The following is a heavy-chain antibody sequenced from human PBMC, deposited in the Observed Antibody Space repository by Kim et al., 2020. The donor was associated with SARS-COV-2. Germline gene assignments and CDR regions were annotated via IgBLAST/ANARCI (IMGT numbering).Heavy chain of an antibody. CDR3: AKVDSSAWYAYGMAV. Sequence: GGSLRLSCAVSGFTFGDYAMHWVRQAPGKGLEWVSGISWNSGNIAHADSVKGRFTISRDNAKNSLYLQMNSLRPEDTALYYCAKVDSSAWYAYGMAVWG. CDR1: GFTFGDYA. V-gene: IGHV3-9*01. J-gene: IGHJ6*02. D-gene: IGHD6-19*01. CDR2: ISWNSGNI.